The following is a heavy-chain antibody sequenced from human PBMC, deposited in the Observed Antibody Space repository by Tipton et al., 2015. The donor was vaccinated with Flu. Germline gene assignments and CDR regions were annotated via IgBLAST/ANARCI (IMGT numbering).Heavy chain of an antibody. CDR1: GGSIGSHS. Sequence: TLSLTCTVSGGSIGSHSWNWIRQPAGKGLEWIGRIYTSGSTIYNPSLQSRVTVSVDTSKNQFSLTLNSVTVADTAVYYCARRGEESRQQGDYNWLDPWGQGTLVTVSS. J-gene: IGHJ5*02. V-gene: IGHV4-4*07. CDR3: ARRGEESRQQGDYNWLDP. CDR2: IYTSGST. D-gene: IGHD3-16*01.